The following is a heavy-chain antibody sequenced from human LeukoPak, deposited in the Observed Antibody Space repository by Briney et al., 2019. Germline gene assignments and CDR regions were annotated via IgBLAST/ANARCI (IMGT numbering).Heavy chain of an antibody. CDR2: ISAHTGDT. J-gene: IGHJ5*02. D-gene: IGHD2-21*02. Sequence: ASVNVSFTSSDYTFTIYGISWVRQVPGQGLEWMGWISAHTGDTNYAQNLQGRVTMTTDTSTSTAYMELRSLTSDDTAVYYCARGTMVTANWFDPWGQGTLVTVSS. CDR3: ARGTMVTANWFDP. CDR1: DYTFTIYG. V-gene: IGHV1-18*01.